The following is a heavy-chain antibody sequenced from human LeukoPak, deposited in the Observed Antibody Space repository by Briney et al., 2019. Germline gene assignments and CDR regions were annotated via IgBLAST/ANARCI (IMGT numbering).Heavy chain of an antibody. D-gene: IGHD3-22*01. Sequence: SGGSLRLSCAASGFTFDDYAMHWVRQAPGKGLEWVSGISWNSGSIGYADSVKGRFTISRDNAKNSLYLQMNSLRAEDTALYYCAKDILSGILNSSGYSFDYWGQGTLVTVSS. CDR1: GFTFDDYA. J-gene: IGHJ4*02. CDR3: AKDILSGILNSSGYSFDY. CDR2: ISWNSGSI. V-gene: IGHV3-9*01.